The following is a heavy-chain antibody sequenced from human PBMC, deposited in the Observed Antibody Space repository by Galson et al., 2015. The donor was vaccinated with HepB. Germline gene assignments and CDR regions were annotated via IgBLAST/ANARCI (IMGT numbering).Heavy chain of an antibody. CDR1: GFTFSSYS. J-gene: IGHJ6*03. CDR3: AREGIVVVVAAKGAPYYYYYMDV. V-gene: IGHV3-48*04. Sequence: SLRLSCAASGFTFSSYSMNWVRQAPGKGLEWVSYISSSSSTIYYADSVKGRFTISRDNAKNSLYLQMNSLRAEDTAVYYCAREGIVVVVAAKGAPYYYYYMDVWGKGTTVTVSS. CDR2: ISSSSSTI. D-gene: IGHD2-15*01.